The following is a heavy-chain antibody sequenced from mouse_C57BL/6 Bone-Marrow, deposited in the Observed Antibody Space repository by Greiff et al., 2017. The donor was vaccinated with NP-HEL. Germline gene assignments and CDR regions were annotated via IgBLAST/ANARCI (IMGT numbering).Heavy chain of an antibody. D-gene: IGHD2-4*01. CDR1: GYTFTDYY. CDR3: ARYDYDGYFDY. CDR2: INPYNGGT. V-gene: IGHV1-19*01. J-gene: IGHJ2*01. Sequence: VQLQQSGPVLVKPGASVKMSCKASGYTFTDYYMNWVKQSHGKSLEWIGVINPYNGGTSYNQKFKGKATLTVDKSSSTAYMELNSLTSEDSAVYYCARYDYDGYFDYWGQGTTLTVSS.